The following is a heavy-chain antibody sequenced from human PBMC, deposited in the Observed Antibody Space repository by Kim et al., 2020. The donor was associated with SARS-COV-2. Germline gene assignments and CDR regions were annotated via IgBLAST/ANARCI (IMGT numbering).Heavy chain of an antibody. CDR3: ARQSMATITPDYFDN. V-gene: IGHV4-39*01. CDR1: GGSISTASYH. J-gene: IGHJ4*01. CDR2: IHLSGTT. Sequence: SETLSLTCSVTGGSISTASYHWGWIRQPPGKGLEWIGSIHLSGTTYYKPSLKSRVTISLDTSKNQFSLKLNSVSAADTAVYYCARQSMATITPDYFDNWG. D-gene: IGHD5-18*01.